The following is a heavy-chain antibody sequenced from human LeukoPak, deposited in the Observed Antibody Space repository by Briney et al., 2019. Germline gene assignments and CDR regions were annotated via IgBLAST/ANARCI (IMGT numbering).Heavy chain of an antibody. CDR3: TTDLATWIQEGTGGY. Sequence: GGSLRLSCAASGFTFSNAWMSWVRQAPGKGLEWVGRIKSKTDGGTTDYAAPVKGRFTISRDDSKNTLYLQMNSLKTEDTAVYYCTTDLATWIQEGTGGYWGQGTLLTVSS. J-gene: IGHJ4*02. D-gene: IGHD5-18*01. V-gene: IGHV3-15*01. CDR2: IKSKTDGGTT. CDR1: GFTFSNAW.